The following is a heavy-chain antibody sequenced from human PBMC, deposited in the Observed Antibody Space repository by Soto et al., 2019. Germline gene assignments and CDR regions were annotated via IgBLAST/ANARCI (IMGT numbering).Heavy chain of an antibody. D-gene: IGHD6-19*01. V-gene: IGHV1-46*01. CDR3: ARRQWLVGGYYYGMDV. J-gene: IGHJ6*02. Sequence: ASVKVSCKASGYTFTSYYMHWVRQAPGQGLEWMGINSASGGSTNYAQKLQGRVTMTTDTSTSTAYMELRSLRSDDTAVYYCARRQWLVGGYYYGMDVWGQGTTVTVSS. CDR1: GYTFTSYY. CDR2: NSASGGST.